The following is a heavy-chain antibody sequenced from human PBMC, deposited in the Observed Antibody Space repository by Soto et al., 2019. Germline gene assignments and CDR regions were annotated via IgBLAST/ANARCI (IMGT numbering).Heavy chain of an antibody. V-gene: IGHV3-23*01. CDR3: AKFRGPSYSYYSMDV. D-gene: IGHD3-16*01. CDR2: ISGSGRTT. J-gene: IGHJ6*03. CDR1: GFTFGSYA. Sequence: EVQLLESGGGFVQPGGSLRLSCAASGFTFGSYAMNWLRQAPGRGLECVSFISGSGRTTYYAESVKGRFTVSRENSKNTLYLQMNSPRAEDTALYYCAKFRGPSYSYYSMDVWGKGTTVTVSS.